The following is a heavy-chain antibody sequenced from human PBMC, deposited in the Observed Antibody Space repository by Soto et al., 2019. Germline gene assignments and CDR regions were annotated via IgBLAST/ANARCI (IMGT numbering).Heavy chain of an antibody. V-gene: IGHV4-4*02. CDR2: IYHSGST. D-gene: IGHD2-8*01. CDR1: GDSISTVNW. CDR3: ATFSGFFTISTFDA. J-gene: IGHJ5*02. Sequence: SETLSLTCVVSGDSISTVNWWSWVRQSPGKGLEWIGEIYHSGSTSYNPSLKSRVTMSVDKSKNQFSLQLTSVTAADTAVYYCATFSGFFTISTFDAWGQGISVTVYS.